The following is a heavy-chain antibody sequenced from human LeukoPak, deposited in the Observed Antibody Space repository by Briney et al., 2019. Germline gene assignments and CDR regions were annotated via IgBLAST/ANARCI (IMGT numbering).Heavy chain of an antibody. Sequence: GGSLRLSCAASGFTFSSYSMNWVRQAPGKGLEWVSSISSSSSYIHYADSVKGRFTISRDNAKNSLYLQMNSLRAEDTAVYYCASPGYGGSFDYWGQGTLVTVSS. CDR1: GFTFSSYS. J-gene: IGHJ4*02. CDR2: ISSSSSYI. D-gene: IGHD4-23*01. CDR3: ASPGYGGSFDY. V-gene: IGHV3-21*01.